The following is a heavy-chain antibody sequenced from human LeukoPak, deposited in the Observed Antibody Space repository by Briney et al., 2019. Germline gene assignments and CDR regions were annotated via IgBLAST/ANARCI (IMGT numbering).Heavy chain of an antibody. D-gene: IGHD4/OR15-4a*01. J-gene: IGHJ4*02. CDR3: ANSANLDY. V-gene: IGHV3-30*18. CDR2: ISYDGSNK. CDR1: GFTFSSYG. Sequence: GGSLRLSCAASGFTFSSYGMHWVRQAPGKGLEWVAVISYDGSNKYYADSVKGRFTISRDNSKNTPHLQMNSLRAEDTAVYYCANSANLDYWGQGTLVTVSS.